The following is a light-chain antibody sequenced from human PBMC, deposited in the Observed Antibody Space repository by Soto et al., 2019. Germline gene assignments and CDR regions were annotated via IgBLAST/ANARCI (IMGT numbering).Light chain of an antibody. J-gene: IGLJ1*01. Sequence: QPVLTQPPSVSGAPGQRVTISCTGSNSNIGAGYDVHWYQQLPGTAPKLLIYGNSNRPSGVPDRFSGSKSGTSASLAITGLQAEDEADYYCQSYDSSLREDVFGTGTKLTVL. CDR1: NSNIGAGYD. CDR3: QSYDSSLREDV. CDR2: GNS. V-gene: IGLV1-40*01.